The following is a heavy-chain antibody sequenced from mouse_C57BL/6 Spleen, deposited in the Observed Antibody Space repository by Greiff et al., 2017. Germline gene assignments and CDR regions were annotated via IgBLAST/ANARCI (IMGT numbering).Heavy chain of an antibody. CDR2: IDPSDSYT. D-gene: IGHD2-5*01. CDR3: ARDYSNYNDY. V-gene: IGHV1-59*01. Sequence: QVQLQQPGAELVRPGTSVKLSCKASGYTFTSYWMHWVKQRPGQGLAWIGVIDPSDSYTNYNQKFKGKATLTVDTSSSTAYMQLSSLTSEDSAVYYCARDYSNYNDYWGQGTTLTVSS. J-gene: IGHJ2*01. CDR1: GYTFTSYW.